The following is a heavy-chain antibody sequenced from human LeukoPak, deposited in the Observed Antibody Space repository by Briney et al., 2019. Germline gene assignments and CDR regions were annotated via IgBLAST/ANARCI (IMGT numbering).Heavy chain of an antibody. V-gene: IGHV1-2*04. CDR1: GYTFTDHY. Sequence: ASMKVSCKASGYTFTDHYMHWVRQAPGQGLEWMGWINPNSGDTKYAQKFQGWVTMTRDTSISTAYMELSRLTSDDTAVYYCASDRSYNKGPLDYWGQGTLVTVSS. J-gene: IGHJ4*02. D-gene: IGHD1-14*01. CDR2: INPNSGDT. CDR3: ASDRSYNKGPLDY.